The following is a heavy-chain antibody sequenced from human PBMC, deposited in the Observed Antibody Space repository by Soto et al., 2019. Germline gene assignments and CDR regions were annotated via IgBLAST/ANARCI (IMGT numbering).Heavy chain of an antibody. V-gene: IGHV4-39*01. Sequence: SETLSLTCTVSGGSISSSSYYWGWIRQPPGKGLEWIGSIYYSGSTYYNPSLKSRVTISVDTSKNQFSLKLSSVTAADTAVYYCARLMDSSSWNPLGYYYGMDVWGQGTTVTVSS. D-gene: IGHD6-13*01. CDR1: GGSISSSSYY. CDR2: IYYSGST. CDR3: ARLMDSSSWNPLGYYYGMDV. J-gene: IGHJ6*02.